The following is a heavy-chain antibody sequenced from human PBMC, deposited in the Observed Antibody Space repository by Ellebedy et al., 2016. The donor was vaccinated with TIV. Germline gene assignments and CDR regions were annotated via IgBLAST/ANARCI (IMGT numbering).Heavy chain of an antibody. V-gene: IGHV5-51*01. CDR3: ARLQSSMVGATVPDS. CDR1: GYIFTDYW. J-gene: IGHJ4*02. Sequence: GESLKISCAASGYIFTDYWVAWVRQTPGLGLECMVIIDPDDSDTRYSPSFQGQVTISGDRSSSSTYLQWSSLRASDTAIYYCARLQSSMVGATVPDSWGQGTQVIVSS. CDR2: IDPDDSDT. D-gene: IGHD1-26*01.